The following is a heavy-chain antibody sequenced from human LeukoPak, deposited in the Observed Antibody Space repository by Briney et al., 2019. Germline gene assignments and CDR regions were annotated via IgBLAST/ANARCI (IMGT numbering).Heavy chain of an antibody. Sequence: SVKVSCKASGGTFSSYAISWVRQAPGQGLEWMGRIIPILGIANYAQKFQGRVTITADKSTSTAYMELSSLRSEDTAVYYCARDSEWELLFYYFDYWGQGTLVTVSS. CDR2: IIPILGIA. D-gene: IGHD1-26*01. CDR1: GGTFSSYA. V-gene: IGHV1-69*04. J-gene: IGHJ4*02. CDR3: ARDSEWELLFYYFDY.